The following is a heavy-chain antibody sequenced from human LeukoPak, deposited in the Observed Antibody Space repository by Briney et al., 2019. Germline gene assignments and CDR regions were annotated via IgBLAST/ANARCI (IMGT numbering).Heavy chain of an antibody. CDR1: GYTFTSYG. Sequence: PGASVKVSCKASGYTFTSYGISWVRQAPGQGLEWMGWISAYNGNTKYPQKFQDRVTVTTDTSSTTVYMELRSLRSDDTAVYYCARDITGGEDYWGQGTLVTVSS. J-gene: IGHJ4*02. CDR2: ISAYNGNT. D-gene: IGHD1-20*01. V-gene: IGHV1-18*01. CDR3: ARDITGGEDY.